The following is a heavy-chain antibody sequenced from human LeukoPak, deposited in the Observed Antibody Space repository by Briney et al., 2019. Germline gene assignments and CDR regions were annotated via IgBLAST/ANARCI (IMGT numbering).Heavy chain of an antibody. D-gene: IGHD2-15*01. J-gene: IGHJ4*02. Sequence: SQTLSLTCAVSGGSISSGGYSWSWIRQPPGKGLEWIGYIYYSGSTNYNPSLTSRVTMSVDTSKNQFSLKLSSVTAADTAVYYCARDWVSGDYFDNWGQGTLVTVSS. V-gene: IGHV4-30-4*07. CDR3: ARDWVSGDYFDN. CDR2: IYYSGST. CDR1: GGSISSGGYS.